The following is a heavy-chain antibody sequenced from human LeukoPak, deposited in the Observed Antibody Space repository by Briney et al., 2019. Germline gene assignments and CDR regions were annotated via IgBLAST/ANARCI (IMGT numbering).Heavy chain of an antibody. CDR3: ARPVLVDYYYYMDV. V-gene: IGHV1-2*02. D-gene: IGHD2-15*01. Sequence: ASVKVSCKASGYTFTGYYMHWVRQAPGQGLEWMGWINPNSGGTNYAQKFQGRVTMTRDTSISTAYMELSSLRSEDTAVYYCARPVLVDYYYYMDVWGKGTTVTVSS. CDR1: GYTFTGYY. J-gene: IGHJ6*03. CDR2: INPNSGGT.